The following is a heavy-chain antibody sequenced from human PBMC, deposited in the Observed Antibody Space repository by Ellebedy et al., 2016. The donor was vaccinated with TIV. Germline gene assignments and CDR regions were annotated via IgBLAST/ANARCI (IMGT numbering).Heavy chain of an antibody. D-gene: IGHD3-10*02. CDR1: GYTLTSYG. J-gene: IGHJ6*03. CDR3: ARGLFGELLSYYMDV. V-gene: IGHV1-18*01. CDR2: ISAYNGNT. Sequence: AASVKVSCKASGYTLTSYGISWVRQAPGQGLEWMGWISAYNGNTNYAQKLQGRVTMTTDTSTSTAYMELRSLRSDETAVYYCARGLFGELLSYYMDVWGKGTTVTVSS.